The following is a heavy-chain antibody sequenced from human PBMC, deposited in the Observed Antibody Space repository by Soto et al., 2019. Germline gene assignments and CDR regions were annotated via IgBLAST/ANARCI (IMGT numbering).Heavy chain of an antibody. CDR2: INPSGGST. V-gene: IGHV1-46*01. J-gene: IGHJ6*02. Sequence: ASVKISCKASGYTFTSYYMHWVRQAPGQGLEWMGIINPSGGSTSYAQKFQGRVTMTRDTSTSTVYMELSSLRSEDTAVYYCASSIVVVPAPQYGMDVWGQGTTVTVSS. D-gene: IGHD2-2*01. CDR1: GYTFTSYY. CDR3: ASSIVVVPAPQYGMDV.